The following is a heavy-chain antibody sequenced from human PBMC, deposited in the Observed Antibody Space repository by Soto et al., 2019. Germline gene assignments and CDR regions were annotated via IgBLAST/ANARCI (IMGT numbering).Heavy chain of an antibody. CDR2: IVGVGDTA. Sequence: EVQLLEAGGGLVQPGGSLRLSCAASGFTFRNYGMSWVRPAPGKGLEWLSAIVGVGDTAYYADSVRGRFTISRYNSKNTLYLKLNDLGAEDTAIYYCAKDYDYGDSLTFDYWGQGTLVTVSS. CDR3: AKDYDYGDSLTFDY. J-gene: IGHJ4*02. D-gene: IGHD4-17*01. CDR1: GFTFRNYG. V-gene: IGHV3-23*01.